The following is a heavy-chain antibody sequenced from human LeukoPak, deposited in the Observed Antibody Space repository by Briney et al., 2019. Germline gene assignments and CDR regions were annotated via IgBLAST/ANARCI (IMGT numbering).Heavy chain of an antibody. J-gene: IGHJ4*02. CDR1: GGSISSYY. CDR2: ISDIGSI. Sequence: PSETLSLTCTVSGGSISSYYWSWIRQPPGKGLEWIAYISDIGSINYNPSLKSRVTISLDTSKNQFSLKLSSVTAADTAVCYCARIVQYDYVWGSYRFPPARYYFDYWGQGTLVTVSS. D-gene: IGHD3-16*02. CDR3: ARIVQYDYVWGSYRFPPARYYFDY. V-gene: IGHV4-59*12.